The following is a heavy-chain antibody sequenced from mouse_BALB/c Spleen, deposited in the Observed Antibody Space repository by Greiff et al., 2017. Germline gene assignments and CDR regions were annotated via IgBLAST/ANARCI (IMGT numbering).Heavy chain of an antibody. V-gene: IGHV1S81*02. Sequence: QVQLQQPGAELVKPGASVKLSCKASGYTFTSYYMYWVKQRPGQGLEWIGGINPSNGGTNFNEKFKSKATLTVDKSSSTAYMQLSSLTSEDSAVYYCTLLRYGHFDYWGQGTTLTVSS. CDR3: TLLRYGHFDY. D-gene: IGHD1-1*01. CDR1: GYTFTSYY. CDR2: INPSNGGT. J-gene: IGHJ2*01.